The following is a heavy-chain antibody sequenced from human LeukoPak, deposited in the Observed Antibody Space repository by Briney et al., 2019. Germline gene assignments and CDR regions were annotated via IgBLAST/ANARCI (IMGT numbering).Heavy chain of an antibody. D-gene: IGHD2/OR15-2a*01. Sequence: ASVEVSCKASGYTLTGYYMHWVRQAPGQGLEWMGWIKPNSGGTKYAQKFKGRVTMTRDTSISTAYMELSRLRSDDTAVYYCARLNIAYYWGQGTLVTVSS. J-gene: IGHJ4*02. CDR1: GYTLTGYY. V-gene: IGHV1-2*02. CDR3: ARLNIAYY. CDR2: IKPNSGGT.